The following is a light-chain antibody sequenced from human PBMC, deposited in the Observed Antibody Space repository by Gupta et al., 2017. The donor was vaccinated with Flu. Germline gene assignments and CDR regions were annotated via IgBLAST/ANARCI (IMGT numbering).Light chain of an antibody. Sequence: PATLSVSPGESATLSCRTTQGVSVNLAWYQQKLGQAPRLLIYAASTRATGVAARFSGSGSGTQFTLTITSLQSEDVAVYYCQQHNHWPPAFGGGTKVEIK. J-gene: IGKJ4*01. CDR3: QQHNHWPPA. CDR2: AAS. V-gene: IGKV3-15*01. CDR1: QGVSVN.